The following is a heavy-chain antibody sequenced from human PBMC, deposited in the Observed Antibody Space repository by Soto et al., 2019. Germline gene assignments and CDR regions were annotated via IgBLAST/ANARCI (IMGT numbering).Heavy chain of an antibody. Sequence: GGSLRLSCAASGFTFSSYSMNWVRQAPGKGLEWVSYISSSSSTIYYADSVKGRFTISRDNAKNSLYLQMNSLRDEDTALYFCATYDSSGYYYYYYGMDVWGQGTTVTVSS. J-gene: IGHJ6*02. V-gene: IGHV3-48*02. CDR1: GFTFSSYS. CDR3: ATYDSSGYYYYYYGMDV. CDR2: ISSSSSTI. D-gene: IGHD3-22*01.